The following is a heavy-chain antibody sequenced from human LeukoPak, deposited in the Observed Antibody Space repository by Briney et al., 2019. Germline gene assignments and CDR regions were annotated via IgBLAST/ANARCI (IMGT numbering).Heavy chain of an antibody. CDR2: IYYSGIT. D-gene: IGHD1-26*01. Sequence: PSETLSPTCSVSGGSMTGFFWTWIRQPPGKGLEWIGYIYYSGITNYNPSLKSRITISVDTSNNEFSLKLKSVTPADAAIYYCARGWDADYFYYHMDVWGKGTTVTVSS. J-gene: IGHJ6*03. CDR1: GGSMTGFF. CDR3: ARGWDADYFYYHMDV. V-gene: IGHV4-59*01.